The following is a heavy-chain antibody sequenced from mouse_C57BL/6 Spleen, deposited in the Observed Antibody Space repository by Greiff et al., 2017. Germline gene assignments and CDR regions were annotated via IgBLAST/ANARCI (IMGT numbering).Heavy chain of an antibody. CDR3: ARHDYGYFDV. CDR1: GFTFSDYG. V-gene: IGHV5-17*01. Sequence: EVQGVESGGGLVKPGGSLKLSCAASGFTFSDYGMHWVRQAPEKGLEWVAYISSGSSTIYYADTVKGRFTISRDNAKNTLFLQMTSLRSEDTAMYYCARHDYGYFDVWGTGTTVTVSS. CDR2: ISSGSSTI. J-gene: IGHJ1*03. D-gene: IGHD2-4*01.